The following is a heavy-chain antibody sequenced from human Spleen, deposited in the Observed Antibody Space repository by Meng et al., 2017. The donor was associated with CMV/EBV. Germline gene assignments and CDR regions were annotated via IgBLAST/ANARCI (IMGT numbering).Heavy chain of an antibody. D-gene: IGHD3-10*01. CDR3: ARTQSYYGSGTYNWFDP. Sequence: YLFTDYDINWVRQATGQGLEWMGWMNPNRGQTGYAMKFQGRVSFTRNTSMRTAYMELSSLRSEDTAVYFCARTQSYYGSGTYNWFDPWGQGTLVTVSS. CDR2: MNPNRGQT. J-gene: IGHJ5*02. V-gene: IGHV1-8*01. CDR1: YLFTDYD.